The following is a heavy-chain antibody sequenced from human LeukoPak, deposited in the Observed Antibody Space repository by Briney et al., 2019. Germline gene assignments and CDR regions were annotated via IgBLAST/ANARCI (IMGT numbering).Heavy chain of an antibody. CDR3: ARGDGNSVFSLGY. CDR1: GGSISSYY. V-gene: IGHV4-59*12. J-gene: IGHJ4*02. CDR2: IYYSGST. Sequence: SETLSLTCTVSGGSISSYYWSWIRQPPGKGLEWLGYIYYSGSTNYNPSLKSRVTISVDTSKNQFSLKLSSVTAADTAVYYCARGDGNSVFSLGYWGQGTLVTVSS. D-gene: IGHD4-23*01.